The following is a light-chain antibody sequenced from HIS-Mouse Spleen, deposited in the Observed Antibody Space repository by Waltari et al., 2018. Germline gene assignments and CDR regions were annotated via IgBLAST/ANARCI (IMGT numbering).Light chain of an antibody. CDR2: GKN. V-gene: IGLV3-19*01. CDR3: QSADSSGYWV. Sequence: SSELTQDPAVSVALGQTVRITCQGDSLRSYYASWYQQKPGQAPVLVIYGKNNRPSGIPDRFSGSSSGNTASLTITGAQAEDEADYYCQSADSSGYWVFGGGTKLTVL. J-gene: IGLJ3*02. CDR1: SLRSYY.